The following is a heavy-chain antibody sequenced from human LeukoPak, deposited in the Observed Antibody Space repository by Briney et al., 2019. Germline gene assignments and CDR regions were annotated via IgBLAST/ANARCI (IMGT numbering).Heavy chain of an antibody. V-gene: IGHV1-18*01. Sequence: GASVKVSCKASGYTFTSYGISWVRQAPGQGLEWMGWISAYNGNTNYAQKLQGRVTMTTDTSTSTAYMELRSLRSDDTAVYYCARESGNWNPLNYYYYGMDVWGQGTTVTVSS. CDR2: ISAYNGNT. CDR1: GYTFTSYG. D-gene: IGHD1-20*01. J-gene: IGHJ6*02. CDR3: ARESGNWNPLNYYYYGMDV.